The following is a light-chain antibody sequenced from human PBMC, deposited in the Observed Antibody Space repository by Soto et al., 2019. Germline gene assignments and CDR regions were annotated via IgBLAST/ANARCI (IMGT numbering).Light chain of an antibody. CDR1: SSDVGAYNY. CDR2: EVS. J-gene: IGLJ1*01. V-gene: IGLV2-8*01. CDR3: GSYAGTDIHYV. Sequence: QSVLTQPPSASGSPGQSVTISCTGTSSDVGAYNYVSWYQQHPGKAPKVIINEVSRRPSGVPDRFSGSKSGNTASLTVSGLQAEDEAEYYCGSYAGTDIHYVFGTGTKLTVL.